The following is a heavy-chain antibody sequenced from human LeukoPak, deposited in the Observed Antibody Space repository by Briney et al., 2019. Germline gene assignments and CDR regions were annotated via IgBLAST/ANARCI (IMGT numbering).Heavy chain of an antibody. V-gene: IGHV3-23*01. J-gene: IGHJ4*02. Sequence: GGSLRLSCAASGFTFSSYAMNRVRQAPGKGLEWVSAISGSGGSTYYADSVKGRFTISRDNSKNTLYLQMNSLRAEDTAVYYCAKAPSDWNYGGWVLFDYWGQGTLVTVSS. CDR1: GFTFSSYA. CDR3: AKAPSDWNYGGWVLFDY. D-gene: IGHD1-7*01. CDR2: ISGSGGST.